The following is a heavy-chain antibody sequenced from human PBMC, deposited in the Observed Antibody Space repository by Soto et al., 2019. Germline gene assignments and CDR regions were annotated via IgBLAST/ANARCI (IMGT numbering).Heavy chain of an antibody. CDR2: INEDSSYI. V-gene: IGHV3-21*02. CDR3: VKDFGWYFRSGYMDV. CDR1: GFDFSSYS. Sequence: EVQLVESGGGLVKPGRSLRLSCGASGFDFSSYSMNWVRQAPGKGLEWVSSINEDSSYIYYAHSLRGRFTISRDNAKESLCLQMNSLRAEDTAVYYCVKDFGWYFRSGYMDVWGDGATVTVSS. D-gene: IGHD3-3*01. J-gene: IGHJ6*03.